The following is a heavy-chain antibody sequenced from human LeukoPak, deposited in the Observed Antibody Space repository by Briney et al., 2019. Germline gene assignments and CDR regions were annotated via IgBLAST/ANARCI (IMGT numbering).Heavy chain of an antibody. V-gene: IGHV4-39*07. D-gene: IGHD6-13*01. J-gene: IGHJ4*02. CDR3: ARDRGPVQQLVLTYYFDY. Sequence: SETLSLTCTVSGGSISSSSYYWGWIRQPPGKGLEWIGSIYYSGSTYYNPSLKSRVTISVDTSKNQFSLKLSSVTAADTAVYYCARDRGPVQQLVLTYYFDYWGQGTLVTVSS. CDR1: GGSISSSSYY. CDR2: IYYSGST.